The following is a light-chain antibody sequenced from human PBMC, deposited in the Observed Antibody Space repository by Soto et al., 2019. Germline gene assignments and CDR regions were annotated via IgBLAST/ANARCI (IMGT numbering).Light chain of an antibody. J-gene: IGLJ2*01. V-gene: IGLV1-47*01. Sequence: QSVLTQPPSASGTPGQRVTISCSGSSSNIGSNYVFWYQQLPGTAPKVLMYRNSQRPSGVPDRFSGSKSGTSASLVISGLRSEDEADYYCASWDDSLSGFVVFGGGTQLTVL. CDR1: SSNIGSNY. CDR3: ASWDDSLSGFVV. CDR2: RNS.